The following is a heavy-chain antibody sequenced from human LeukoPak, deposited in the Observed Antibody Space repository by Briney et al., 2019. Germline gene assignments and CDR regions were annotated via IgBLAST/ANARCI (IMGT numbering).Heavy chain of an antibody. D-gene: IGHD1-26*01. CDR1: GFTLSSYE. Sequence: GGSLRLSCAASGFTLSSYEMNWVRQAPGKGLEWVSYISSSGSTIYYADSVKGRFTISRDNAKNSLYLQMNSLRAEDTAVYYCARDTTPCDYWGQGTLVTVSS. V-gene: IGHV3-48*03. CDR3: ARDTTPCDY. CDR2: ISSSGSTI. J-gene: IGHJ4*02.